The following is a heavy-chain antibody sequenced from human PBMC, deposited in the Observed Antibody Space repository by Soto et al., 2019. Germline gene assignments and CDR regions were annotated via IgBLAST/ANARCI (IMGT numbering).Heavy chain of an antibody. CDR2: ISSSGSTI. J-gene: IGHJ4*02. CDR3: ARVNRLPPLDY. CDR1: GFTFSSYE. V-gene: IGHV3-48*03. D-gene: IGHD2-15*01. Sequence: GGSLRLSCAASGFTFSSYEMNWVRQAPGKGLEWGSYISSSGSTIYYADSVKGRFTISRDNAKNSLYLQMNSLRAEDTAVYYCARVNRLPPLDYWGQGTLVTISS.